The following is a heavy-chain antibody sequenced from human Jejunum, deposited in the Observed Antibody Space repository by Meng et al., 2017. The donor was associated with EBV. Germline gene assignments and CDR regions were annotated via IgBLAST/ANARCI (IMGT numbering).Heavy chain of an antibody. CDR3: ARGGGRPEY. V-gene: IGHV4-59*01. D-gene: IGHD3-10*01. Sequence: VQLQESVPGLVKPSVTLSLTCTVSVVSMSNFYWSWFRQPPGKVLEWIAYIYYSLSTNYNPSLKIRVTISVDTSKNQFSLILSSVTAADTAVYYCARGGGRPEYWGQGILVTVSS. CDR2: IYYSLST. J-gene: IGHJ4*02. CDR1: VVSMSNFY.